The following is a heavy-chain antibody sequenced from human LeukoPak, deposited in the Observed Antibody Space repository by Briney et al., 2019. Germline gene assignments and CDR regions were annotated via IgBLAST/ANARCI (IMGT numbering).Heavy chain of an antibody. J-gene: IGHJ4*02. Sequence: PSETLSLTCTVSGGSISSSSYYWGWIRQPPGKGLEWIGSTYYTGSTYYNPSLKSRVTISGDTSKNQFSLKLTSVTAADTAVYYCARDEGYGHGFSEGDCWGQGTLVIVSS. V-gene: IGHV4-39*07. CDR1: GGSISSSSYY. CDR2: TYYTGST. CDR3: ARDEGYGHGFSEGDC. D-gene: IGHD5-18*01.